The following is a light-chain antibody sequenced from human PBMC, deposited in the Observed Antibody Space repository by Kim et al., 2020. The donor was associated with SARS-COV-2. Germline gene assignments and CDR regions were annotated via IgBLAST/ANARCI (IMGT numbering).Light chain of an antibody. CDR3: AAWDDTLSVHYV. Sequence: RVTISCSGSRSNIGSNYVYWYQQHPGAAPKLLIYENYQRPSGVPDRFSGSKSGTSASLAISGLRSEDEADYYCAAWDDTLSVHYVFGTGTKVTVL. V-gene: IGLV1-47*01. CDR1: RSNIGSNY. CDR2: ENY. J-gene: IGLJ1*01.